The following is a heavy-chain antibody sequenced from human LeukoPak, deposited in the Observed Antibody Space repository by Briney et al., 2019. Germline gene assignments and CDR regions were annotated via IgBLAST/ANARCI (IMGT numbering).Heavy chain of an antibody. J-gene: IGHJ6*02. D-gene: IGHD4-4*01. CDR1: GGSFSGYY. CDR3: ARVPHSNYRYYYYYYGMDV. CDR2: INHSGST. V-gene: IGHV4-34*01. Sequence: TPSETLSLTCAVYGGSFSGYYWSWIRQPPGKGLEWIGEINHSGSTNYNPSLKSRVTISVDTSKNQFSLKLSSVTAADTAVYYCARVPHSNYRYYYYYYGMDVWGQGTTVTVSS.